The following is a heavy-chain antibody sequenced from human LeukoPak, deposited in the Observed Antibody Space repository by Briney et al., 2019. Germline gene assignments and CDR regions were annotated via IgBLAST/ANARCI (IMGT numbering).Heavy chain of an antibody. J-gene: IGHJ4*02. D-gene: IGHD1-7*01. CDR3: ARERYNWNYGFDY. V-gene: IGHV3-21*01. Sequence: PGGSLRLSCAASGFTFSSYSMNWVRQAPGKGLEWVSSISSSSGYIYYAGSVKGRFTISRDNAKNSLYLHLNSLRAEDTAVYYCARERYNWNYGFDYWGQGTLVTVSS. CDR1: GFTFSSYS. CDR2: ISSSSGYI.